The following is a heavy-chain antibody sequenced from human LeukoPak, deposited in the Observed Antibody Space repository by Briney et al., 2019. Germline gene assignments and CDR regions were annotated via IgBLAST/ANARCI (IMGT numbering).Heavy chain of an antibody. CDR2: IYPGDSDT. V-gene: IGHV5-51*01. CDR1: SYSFPSFW. J-gene: IGHJ5*02. CDR3: ARHESNWFDP. Sequence: GESPKISCKGSSYSFPSFWIGWVRQMPGKGLEWMGIIYPGDSDTRYSPPFQGQVTISADKSISTAYLQWSSLNASDTAMYYCARHESNWFDPWGQGTLVTVSS.